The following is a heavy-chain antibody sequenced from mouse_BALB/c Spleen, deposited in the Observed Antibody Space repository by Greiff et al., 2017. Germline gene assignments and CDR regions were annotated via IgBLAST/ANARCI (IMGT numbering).Heavy chain of an antibody. CDR2: ISSGGSYT. CDR1: GFTFSSYA. V-gene: IGHV5-9-4*01. CDR3: ARGALDYAMDY. J-gene: IGHJ4*01. Sequence: EVKLVESGGGLVKPGGSLKLSCAASGFTFSSYAMSWVRQSPEKRLEWVAEISSGGSYTYYPDTVTGRFTISRDNAKNTLYLEMSSLRSEDTAMYYCARGALDYAMDYGGQGTSVTVSS.